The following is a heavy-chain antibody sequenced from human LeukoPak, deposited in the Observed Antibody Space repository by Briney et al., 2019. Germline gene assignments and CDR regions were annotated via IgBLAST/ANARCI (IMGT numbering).Heavy chain of an antibody. J-gene: IGHJ3*02. CDR1: GFTFSSYG. D-gene: IGHD3-10*01. CDR2: IRYDGSNK. V-gene: IGHV3-30*02. Sequence: PGGSLRLSCAASGFTFSSYGMHWVRQAPGKGLEWVAFIRYDGSNKYYADSVKGRFTISRDNSKNTLYLQMNSLRAEDTAVYYCAKCLRGGTSQLLWFGSPMGNYAFDIWGQGTMVTVSS. CDR3: AKCLRGGTSQLLWFGSPMGNYAFDI.